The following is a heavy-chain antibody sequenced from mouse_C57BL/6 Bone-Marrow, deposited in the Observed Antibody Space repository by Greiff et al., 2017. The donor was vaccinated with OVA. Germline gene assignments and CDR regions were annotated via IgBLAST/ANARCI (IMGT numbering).Heavy chain of an antibody. CDR2: ISNGGGST. CDR1: GFTFSDYY. J-gene: IGHJ2*01. CDR3: AGGLLVYFDY. Sequence: EVQVVESGGGLVQPGGSLKLSCAASGFTFSDYYMYWVRQTPEKRLEWVAYISNGGGSTYYPDTVKGRFTISRDNAKNTLFLQMTSLRSEDTAMYYCAGGLLVYFDYWGQGTTLTVSS. V-gene: IGHV5-12*03. D-gene: IGHD2-3*01.